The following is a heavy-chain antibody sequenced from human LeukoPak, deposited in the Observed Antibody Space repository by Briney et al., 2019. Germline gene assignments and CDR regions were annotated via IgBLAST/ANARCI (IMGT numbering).Heavy chain of an antibody. CDR2: ISSSSSYI. Sequence: NPGGSLRLSCAASGFTFSSYSMNWVRPAPGEGLEWVSSISSSSSYIYYADSVKGRFTISRDNAKNSLYLQMNSLRAEDTAVYYCARALNYYDSSGLGMDVWGQGTTVTVSS. CDR3: ARALNYYDSSGLGMDV. J-gene: IGHJ6*02. CDR1: GFTFSSYS. D-gene: IGHD3-22*01. V-gene: IGHV3-21*01.